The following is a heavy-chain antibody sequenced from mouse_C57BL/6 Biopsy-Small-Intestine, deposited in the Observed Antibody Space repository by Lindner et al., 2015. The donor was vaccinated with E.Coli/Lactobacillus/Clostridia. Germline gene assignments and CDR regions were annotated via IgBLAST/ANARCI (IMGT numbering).Heavy chain of an antibody. D-gene: IGHD1-1*02. Sequence: SVKVSCKASGYTFTSYGISWVRQAPGQGLEWVGWISAYSANTKYAQKFQGRVTMTTDTSTSTAYMELRSLRSDDTAVYYCARGEYSYGLPFADYWGQGTLVTVSS. CDR1: GYTFTSYG. CDR3: ARGEYSYGLPFADY. J-gene: IGHJ4*01. CDR2: ISAYSANT. V-gene: IGHV1-7*01.